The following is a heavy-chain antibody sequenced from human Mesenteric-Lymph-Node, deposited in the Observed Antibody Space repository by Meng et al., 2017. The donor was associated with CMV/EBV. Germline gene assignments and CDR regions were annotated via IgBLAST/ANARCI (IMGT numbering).Heavy chain of an antibody. CDR3: ARDLNYGDYGY. V-gene: IGHV3-23*01. Sequence: GGSLRLSCAASGFTFSNYAMNWVRQAPRRGLEWVSFITSSGGSTYYADSVKGRFTISRDNAKNSLYLQMNSLRAEDTAVYYCARDLNYGDYGYWGQGTLVTVSS. D-gene: IGHD4-17*01. J-gene: IGHJ4*02. CDR1: GFTFSNYA. CDR2: ITSSGGST.